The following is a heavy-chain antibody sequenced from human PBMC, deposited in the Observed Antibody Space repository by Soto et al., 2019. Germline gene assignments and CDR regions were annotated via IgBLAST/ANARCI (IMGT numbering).Heavy chain of an antibody. J-gene: IGHJ4*02. CDR3: ANSPGFDY. CDR1: GFTFSSYG. Sequence: GGSLRLSCAASGFTFSSYGMHWVRQAPGKGLEWVAVISYDGSNKYYADSVKGRFTISRDNSKNTLYLQMNSLRAEDTAVYYCANSPGFDYWGQGTLVTVSS. D-gene: IGHD3-10*01. V-gene: IGHV3-30*18. CDR2: ISYDGSNK.